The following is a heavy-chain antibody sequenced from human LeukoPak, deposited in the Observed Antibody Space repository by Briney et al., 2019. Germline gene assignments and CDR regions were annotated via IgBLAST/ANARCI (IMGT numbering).Heavy chain of an antibody. V-gene: IGHV4-61*01. J-gene: IGHJ4*02. CDR2: VYYSGST. D-gene: IGHD3-3*01. CDR1: GGSVSSGNYY. Sequence: SETLSLTCTVSGGSVSSGNYYWSWIRQPPGKGLEWIGYVYYSGSTNYNPSIKSRVTISLDTSKNQFSLKLSSVTAADTAVYYCARDFGSWGQGTLVTVSS. CDR3: ARDFGS.